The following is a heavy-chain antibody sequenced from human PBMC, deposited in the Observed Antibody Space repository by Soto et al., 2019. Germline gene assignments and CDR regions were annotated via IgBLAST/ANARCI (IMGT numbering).Heavy chain of an antibody. D-gene: IGHD6-6*01. CDR2: IIPILGIA. Sequence: QVQLVQSGAEVKKPGSSVKVSCKASGGTFSSYTISWVRQAPGQGLEWMGRIIPILGIANFAQKFQGRVTSTADKSTSTAYMELSSVRSEDTAVYYFASVAARFEDYYFMDFWGKGTTVTVSS. J-gene: IGHJ6*03. CDR3: ASVAARFEDYYFMDF. V-gene: IGHV1-69*02. CDR1: GGTFSSYT.